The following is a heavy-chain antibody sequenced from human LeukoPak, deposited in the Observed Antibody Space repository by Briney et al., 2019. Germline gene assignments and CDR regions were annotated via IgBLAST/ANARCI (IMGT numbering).Heavy chain of an antibody. CDR2: IYSSGST. D-gene: IGHD3-10*01. J-gene: IGHJ4*02. V-gene: IGHV4-59*01. Sequence: SETLSLTCTVSGGSISSYYWSWIRQPPGKGLEWIGYIYSSGSTNYNPSLKSRVTISVDTSRNQFSLKLSSVTAADTAVYYCARLVRGVGSDYWGQGTLVTVSS. CDR3: ARLVRGVGSDY. CDR1: GGSISSYY.